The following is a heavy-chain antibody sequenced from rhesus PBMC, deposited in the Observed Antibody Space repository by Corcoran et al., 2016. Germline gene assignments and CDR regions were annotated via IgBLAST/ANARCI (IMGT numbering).Heavy chain of an antibody. J-gene: IGHJ4*01. D-gene: IGHD3-34*01. V-gene: IGHV4-165*02. Sequence: QVQLQESGPGLVKPSETLSLTCAVSGGSIRGYSWKWIRQPPGKGLEGIGYIGGRSGSTYYNPSLKSRVTISTDTSKNQFSLKLSSVTAADTAVYYCARKGWGGPFDYWGQGVLVTVSS. CDR2: IGGRSGST. CDR3: ARKGWGGPFDY. CDR1: GGSIRGYS.